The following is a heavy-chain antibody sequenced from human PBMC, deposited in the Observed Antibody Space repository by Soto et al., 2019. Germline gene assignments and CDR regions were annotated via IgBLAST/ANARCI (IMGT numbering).Heavy chain of an antibody. CDR1: GFPFSSYW. D-gene: IGHD3-22*01. Sequence: EVQLVESGGGLVQPGESLTLSCAASGFPFSSYWMHWVRQAPGKGLVWVSRIKSDGSGTYYADSVQDRSTSSRDNARNTLDRRMNSLRVEDTAVYFCARGDGDRYDGNGYLGRHWGQGTLVSVSS. J-gene: IGHJ4*02. V-gene: IGHV3-74*01. CDR3: ARGDGDRYDGNGYLGRH. CDR2: IKSDGSGT.